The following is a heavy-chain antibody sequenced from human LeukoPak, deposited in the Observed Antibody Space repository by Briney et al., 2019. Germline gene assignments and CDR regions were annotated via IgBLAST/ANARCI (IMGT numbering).Heavy chain of an antibody. Sequence: SETLSLTCTVSGGSISSYYWSWIRQPPGKGLEWIGYIYYSGSTNYNSSLKSRVTISVDTSKNQFSLKLSSVTAADAAVYYCARWSYGDYVSRWFDPWGQGTLVTVSS. CDR3: ARWSYGDYVSRWFDP. V-gene: IGHV4-59*08. D-gene: IGHD4-17*01. CDR1: GGSISSYY. J-gene: IGHJ5*02. CDR2: IYYSGST.